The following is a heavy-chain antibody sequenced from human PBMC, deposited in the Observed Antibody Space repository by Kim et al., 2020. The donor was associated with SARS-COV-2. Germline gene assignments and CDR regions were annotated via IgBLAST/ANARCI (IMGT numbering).Heavy chain of an antibody. CDR1: GYTFTSYA. J-gene: IGHJ4*02. CDR2: INTNTGNP. Sequence: ASVKVSCKASGYTFTSYAMNWVRQAPGQGLEWMGWINTNTGNPTYAQGFTGRFVFSLDTSVSTAYLQISSLKAEDTAVYYCASIWFGELFPGDFDYWGQGTLVTVSS. D-gene: IGHD3-10*01. V-gene: IGHV7-4-1*02. CDR3: ASIWFGELFPGDFDY.